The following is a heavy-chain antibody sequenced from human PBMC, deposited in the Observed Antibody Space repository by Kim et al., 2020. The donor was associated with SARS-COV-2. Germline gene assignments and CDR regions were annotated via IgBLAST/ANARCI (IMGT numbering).Heavy chain of an antibody. CDR1: GFTVSSNY. J-gene: IGHJ4*02. Sequence: GGSLRLSCAASGFTVSSNYMSWVRQAPGKGLVWVSVIYSGGSTYYADSGKGRFTISRDNSTNTLYLQMNSLRAEDTAVYYCARDPVAGRNTVTTSDYWGQGTLVTVSS. D-gene: IGHD4-17*01. V-gene: IGHV3-53*01. CDR3: ARDPVAGRNTVTTSDY. CDR2: IYSGGST.